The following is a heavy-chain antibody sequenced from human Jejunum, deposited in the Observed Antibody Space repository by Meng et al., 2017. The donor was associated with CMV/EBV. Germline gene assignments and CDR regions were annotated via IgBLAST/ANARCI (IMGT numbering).Heavy chain of an antibody. J-gene: IGHJ4*02. CDR2: ISGYNGNT. CDR3: ARGFLNGYLPFDY. D-gene: IGHD5-24*01. V-gene: IGHV1-18*04. CDR1: GYTFTSHY. Sequence: QVQLVQSGAEVKKPXXSVKVSCKVFGYTFTSHYFSWLRQAPGQGLEWMGWISGYNGNTNYAQKFQGRLTITADESTGTSYMELTSLTSEDTAVYYCARGFLNGYLPFDYWGQGTLVHVSS.